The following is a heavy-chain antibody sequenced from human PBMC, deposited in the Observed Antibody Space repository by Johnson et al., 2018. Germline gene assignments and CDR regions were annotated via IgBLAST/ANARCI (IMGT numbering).Heavy chain of an antibody. Sequence: HLVQSGGGLVQPGGSLRLSCAASGLTFSGSAMHWVRQASGKGLEWVGRIRSKANSYATAYAASVKGRLTISRDDSKNTAYLQMNSLKIEDTAVYYCTRQQKVRGVIYYMDVWGKGTTVTVSS. CDR1: GLTFSGSA. CDR3: TRQQKVRGVIYYMDV. J-gene: IGHJ6*03. CDR2: IRSKANSYAT. V-gene: IGHV3-73*01. D-gene: IGHD3-10*01.